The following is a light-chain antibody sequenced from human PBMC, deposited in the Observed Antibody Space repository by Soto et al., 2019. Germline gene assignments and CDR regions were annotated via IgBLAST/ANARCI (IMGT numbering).Light chain of an antibody. CDR3: SSYTSRSSHYV. V-gene: IGLV2-14*01. J-gene: IGLJ1*01. Sequence: QSVLTQPASVSGSPGQSITISCTGTSSDVGGYNYVSWYQQHPGKAPKLMIYEVSNRPSGVSNRFFGSKSGNAASLTISGLQAEDEADYYCSSYTSRSSHYVFGTGTKSPS. CDR2: EVS. CDR1: SSDVGGYNY.